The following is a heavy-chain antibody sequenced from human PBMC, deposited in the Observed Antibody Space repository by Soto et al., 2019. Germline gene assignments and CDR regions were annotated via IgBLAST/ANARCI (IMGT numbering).Heavy chain of an antibody. CDR3: AHSRNLITEDAQVGDFDY. CDR1: GFSLTTAGVG. J-gene: IGHJ4*02. CDR2: IYWDDDE. V-gene: IGHV2-5*02. Sequence: QINLKESGPTLVKPTQTLTLTCSLSGFSLTTAGVGVGWGRQSPGEALEWLALIYWDDDERYSPSLKTRLTITKDTSKNQVVLKMTNMAPVDPAPYYCAHSRNLITEDAQVGDFDYWGQGTLVTVSS. D-gene: IGHD3-10*01.